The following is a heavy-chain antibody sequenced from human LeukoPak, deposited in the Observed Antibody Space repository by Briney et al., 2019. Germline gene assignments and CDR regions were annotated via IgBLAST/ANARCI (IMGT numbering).Heavy chain of an antibody. CDR2: INHSGST. D-gene: IGHD3-22*01. V-gene: IGHV4-34*01. CDR3: ARRDSTGYYGY. Sequence: GSLRLSCAASGFTFSSYGMHWVRQPPGKGLEWIGEINHSGSTNYNPSLKSRVTISVDTSKNQFSLKLSSVTAADTAVYYCARRDSTGYYGYWGQGTLVTVSS. J-gene: IGHJ4*02. CDR1: GFTFSSYG.